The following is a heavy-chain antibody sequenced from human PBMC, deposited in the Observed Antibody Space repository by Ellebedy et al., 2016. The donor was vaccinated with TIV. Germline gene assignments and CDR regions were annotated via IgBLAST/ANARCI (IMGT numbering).Heavy chain of an antibody. J-gene: IGHJ4*02. V-gene: IGHV3-48*02. CDR3: ARGSGYCSSTSCSGETD. CDR2: ISSSSSTI. D-gene: IGHD2-2*01. CDR1: GFIFSSYS. Sequence: PGGSLRLSCAASGFIFSSYSMNWVRQAPGKGLEWVSYISSSSSTIYYADSVKGRFTISRDNAKNSLYLEMNSLRDEDTAVYYCARGSGYCSSTSCSGETDWGQGTPVTVSS.